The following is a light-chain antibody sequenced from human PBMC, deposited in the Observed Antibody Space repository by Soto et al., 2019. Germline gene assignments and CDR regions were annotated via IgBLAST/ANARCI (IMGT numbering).Light chain of an antibody. CDR2: KAS. J-gene: IGKJ4*01. CDR1: QTISSW. V-gene: IGKV1-5*03. Sequence: DIQMTQSPSTLSVSVGDRVTITCRASQTISSWLAWYQQKPGKAPKLLIYKASTLKSGVPSRFSGSGSGTDFALTITSLQAEDFATYYCQQLRMYPSTFGGGTKVDI. CDR3: QQLRMYPST.